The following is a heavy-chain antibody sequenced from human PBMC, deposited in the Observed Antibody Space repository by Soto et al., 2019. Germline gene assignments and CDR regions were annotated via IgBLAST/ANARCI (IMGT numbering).Heavy chain of an antibody. CDR3: AKNPGGLNGDK. D-gene: IGHD3-16*01. J-gene: IGHJ4*02. Sequence: QVQLLQSGAEVKKPGASVTASCNTSGYTFSNYYIYWVRQAPGQGLEWVAVIDPSGGNTVYAQKFQGSVTVTEATSTSQVYMELSSLMSEDTGVYFCAKNPGGLNGDKWGQGTQVTFSS. CDR1: GYTFSNYY. CDR2: IDPSGGNT. V-gene: IGHV1-46*01.